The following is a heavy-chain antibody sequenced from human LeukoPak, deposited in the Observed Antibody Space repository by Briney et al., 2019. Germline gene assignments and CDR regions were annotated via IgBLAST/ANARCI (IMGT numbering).Heavy chain of an antibody. D-gene: IGHD6-13*01. V-gene: IGHV4-39*01. Sequence: PSETLSLTCTVSGGSISSYYWGWIRQPPGKGLEWIGSIYYSGSTYYNPSLKSRVTISVDTSKNQFSLKLSSVTAADTAVYYCASGIAAAGTFFDYWGQGTLVTVSS. CDR1: GGSISSYY. CDR2: IYYSGST. J-gene: IGHJ4*02. CDR3: ASGIAAAGTFFDY.